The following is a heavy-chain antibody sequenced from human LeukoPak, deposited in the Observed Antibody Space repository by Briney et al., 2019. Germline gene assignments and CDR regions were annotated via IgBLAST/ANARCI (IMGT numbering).Heavy chain of an antibody. CDR1: GGSITTYY. CDR3: AVGRPRNTTRLDDGYDF. J-gene: IGHJ3*01. V-gene: IGHV4-4*07. D-gene: IGHD1-1*01. Sequence: SETLSLTCTVSGGSITTYYWSWIRQPAGKGLEWIGRVSTSGRTNYNPSLKSRLTMSADTSKKQFSLILNSVTAADTAVYYCAVGRPRNTTRLDDGYDFWGQGTMVTVSS. CDR2: VSTSGRT.